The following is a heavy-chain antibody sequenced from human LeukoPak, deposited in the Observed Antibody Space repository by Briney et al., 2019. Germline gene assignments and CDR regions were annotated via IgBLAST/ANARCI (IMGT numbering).Heavy chain of an antibody. CDR1: GFTFSSYS. CDR3: ARGDSLTGCAALNDY. D-gene: IGHD3-9*01. CDR2: ISSSSSYI. Sequence: PGGSLRLSCAASGFTFSSYSMNWVRGAPGKGLEWVSAISSSSSYICYADSVKGRFTISRDNAKNSLYLQMNSLRAEDTAVYYCARGDSLTGCAALNDYWGQGTLVTVSS. J-gene: IGHJ4*02. V-gene: IGHV3-21*01.